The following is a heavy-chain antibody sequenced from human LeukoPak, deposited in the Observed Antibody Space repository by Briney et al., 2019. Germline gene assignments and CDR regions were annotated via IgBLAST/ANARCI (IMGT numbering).Heavy chain of an antibody. CDR1: GYTFTSYY. Sequence: GASVTVSCTASGYTFTSYYMHWVRQAPGQGLEWMGIINPSGGSTSYAQKFQGRVTMTRDTSTSTVYMELSSLRSEDTAVYYCANRAGKGLYFQRWGQGTLVTVSS. CDR3: ANRAGKGLYFQR. CDR2: INPSGGST. V-gene: IGHV1-46*01. J-gene: IGHJ1*01. D-gene: IGHD3-10*01.